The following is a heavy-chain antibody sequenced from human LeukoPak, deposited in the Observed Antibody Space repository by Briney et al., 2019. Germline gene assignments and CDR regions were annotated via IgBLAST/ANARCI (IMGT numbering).Heavy chain of an antibody. V-gene: IGHV4-34*01. D-gene: IGHD2-2*02. CDR2: INHSGST. CDR1: GGSFSGYC. Sequence: SETLSLTCAVYGGSFSGYCWSWIRQPPGKGLEWIGEINHSGSTNYNPSLKSRVTISVDTSKNQFSLKLSSVTAADTAVYYCARGLFRGGYCSSTSCYKGSPFDYWGQGTLVTVSS. J-gene: IGHJ4*02. CDR3: ARGLFRGGYCSSTSCYKGSPFDY.